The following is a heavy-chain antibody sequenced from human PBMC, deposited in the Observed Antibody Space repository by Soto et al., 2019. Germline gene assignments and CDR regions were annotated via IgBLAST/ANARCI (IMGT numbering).Heavy chain of an antibody. J-gene: IGHJ4*02. CDR2: ISSSASYM. CDR1: GFTFSRCD. CDR3: ARECVDTVTSITIPFDY. V-gene: IGHV3-21*01. Sequence: LSLTCATSGFTFSRCDMNWVRQAPGKGLEWGSFISSSASYMYYADSVKGRFTISRDNSKKPLYLQMNSLRADDTAVYYCARECVDTVTSITIPFDYWGQGALVTVSS. D-gene: IGHD5-12*01.